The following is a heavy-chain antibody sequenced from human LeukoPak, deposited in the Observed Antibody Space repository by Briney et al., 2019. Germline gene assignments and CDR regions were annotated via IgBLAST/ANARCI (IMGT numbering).Heavy chain of an antibody. D-gene: IGHD2-2*01. CDR3: ARDVPLASTPTQTPQPEYCSSTSCYGWFDP. V-gene: IGHV3-30*03. J-gene: IGHJ5*02. Sequence: GGSLRLSCAASGFTFSSYGMHWVRQAPGKGLEWVAVISYGGSNKYYADSVKGRFTISRDNSKNTLYLQMNSLRAEDTPVYYCARDVPLASTPTQTPQPEYCSSTSCYGWFDPWGQGPLVTVSS. CDR2: ISYGGSNK. CDR1: GFTFSSYG.